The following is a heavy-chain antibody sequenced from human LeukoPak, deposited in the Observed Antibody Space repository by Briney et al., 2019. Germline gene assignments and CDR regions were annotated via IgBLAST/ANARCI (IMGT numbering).Heavy chain of an antibody. D-gene: IGHD5-18*01. J-gene: IGHJ6*03. CDR3: AREGTGYSYGYYYYYYMDV. CDR2: IHYSGST. Sequence: SETLSLTCTVSGGSISSSSYYWGWIRQPPGKGLEWIGSIHYSGSTYYNPSLKSRVTISVDTSKNQFSLKLSSVTAADTAVYYCAREGTGYSYGYYYYYYMDVWGKGTTVTVSS. V-gene: IGHV4-39*07. CDR1: GGSISSSSYY.